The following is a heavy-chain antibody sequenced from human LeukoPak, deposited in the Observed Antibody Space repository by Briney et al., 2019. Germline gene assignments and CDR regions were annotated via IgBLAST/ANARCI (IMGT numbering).Heavy chain of an antibody. D-gene: IGHD3-10*01. Sequence: GGSLRLSCAASGFTFSSYAMHWVRQAPGKGLEWVSSISSSSSYIYYADSVKGRFTISRDNAKNSLYLQMNSLRAEDTAVYYCARGPPTRMLRSGSYNYWGQGTLVTVSS. J-gene: IGHJ4*02. CDR3: ARGPPTRMLRSGSYNY. V-gene: IGHV3-21*01. CDR2: ISSSSSYI. CDR1: GFTFSSYA.